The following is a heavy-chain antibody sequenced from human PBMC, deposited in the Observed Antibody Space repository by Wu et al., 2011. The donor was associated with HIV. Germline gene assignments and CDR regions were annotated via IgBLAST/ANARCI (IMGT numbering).Heavy chain of an antibody. CDR3: ARWLACTSTACYTSTPHFDY. D-gene: IGHD2-2*02. J-gene: IGHJ4*02. CDR1: GGTFSGHS. V-gene: IGHV1-2*02. CDR2: INPNTGGT. Sequence: QVQLVQSGAEVKKPGSSVKVSCKASGGTFSGHSLSWVRQAPGQGLEWMGWINPNTGGTNYARKFQDRVTMTGDTSISTAYMELSRLRSDDTAVYYCARWLACTSTACYTSTPHFDYWGQGTLVTVSS.